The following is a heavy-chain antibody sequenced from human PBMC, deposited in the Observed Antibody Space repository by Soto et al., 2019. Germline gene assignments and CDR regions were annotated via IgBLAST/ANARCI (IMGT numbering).Heavy chain of an antibody. Sequence: EVQLVESGGGLVEPGGSLRLSCATSGFTFSTCSMNWVRQAPGKGLEWVSYISATGTYTFYADSLKGRFTISRDNARNSLLLQMNSLRVEHTGLYYCTTEYNSRQDLNHWGQGALVTVSS. J-gene: IGHJ5*02. V-gene: IGHV3-21*05. CDR3: TTEYNSRQDLNH. CDR1: GFTFSTCS. CDR2: ISATGTYT. D-gene: IGHD6-13*01.